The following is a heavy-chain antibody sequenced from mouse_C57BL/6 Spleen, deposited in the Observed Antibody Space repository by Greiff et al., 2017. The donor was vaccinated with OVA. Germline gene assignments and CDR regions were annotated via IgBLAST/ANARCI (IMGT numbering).Heavy chain of an antibody. CDR1: GFSLTSYG. D-gene: IGHD1-1*01. Sequence: QVQLQQSGPGLVQPSQSLSITCTVSGFSLTSYGVHWVRQSPGKGLEWLGVIWSGGSTDYNAAFISRLSISKDNSKSQVFFKMNSLQADDTAIYYCARKEYYGSSGFAYWGQGTLVTVSA. CDR3: ARKEYYGSSGFAY. CDR2: IWSGGST. J-gene: IGHJ3*01. V-gene: IGHV2-2*01.